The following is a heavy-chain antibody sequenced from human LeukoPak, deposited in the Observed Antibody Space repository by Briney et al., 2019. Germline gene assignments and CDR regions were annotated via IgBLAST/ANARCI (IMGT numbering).Heavy chain of an antibody. CDR2: FDPEDGET. Sequence: ASVKVSCKVSGYTLTELSMHWVRQAPGKGLEWMGGFDPEDGETIYAQKFQGRVTMTEDTSTDTAYMELSSLRAEDTAIYYCAKNGDRGAYCSGGSCYPYYYYYIDVWGKGTTVTISS. J-gene: IGHJ6*03. CDR3: AKNGDRGAYCSGGSCYPYYYYYIDV. CDR1: GYTLTELS. V-gene: IGHV1-24*01. D-gene: IGHD2-15*01.